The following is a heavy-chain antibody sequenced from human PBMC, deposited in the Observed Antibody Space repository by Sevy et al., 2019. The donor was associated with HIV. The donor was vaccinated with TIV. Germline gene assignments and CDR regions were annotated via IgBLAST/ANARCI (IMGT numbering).Heavy chain of an antibody. CDR1: GGSISSGGYY. D-gene: IGHD6-6*01. V-gene: IGHV4-31*03. CDR2: IYYSGRT. J-gene: IGHJ6*02. CDR3: ARDLSSSSSFYYYGMDV. Sequence: SETLSLTCTVSGGSISSGGYYWSWIRQHPGKGLEWIGYIYYSGRTYYNPSLKSRVTVSVDTSKNQYSLKLSSVTAADTAVYDCARDLSSSSSFYYYGMDVWGQGTTVTVSS.